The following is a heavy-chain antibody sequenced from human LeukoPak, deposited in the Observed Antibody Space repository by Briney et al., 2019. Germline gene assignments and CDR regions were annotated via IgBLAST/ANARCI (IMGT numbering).Heavy chain of an antibody. V-gene: IGHV3-33*01. CDR1: GFTFSSYG. CDR2: IWYDGSNK. D-gene: IGHD2-2*01. J-gene: IGHJ4*02. Sequence: GRSLRLSCAASGFTFSSYGMHWVRQAPGKGLEWVAVIWYDGSNKYYADSVKGRFTISRDNSKNTLYLQMNSLRAEDTAVYYCARAPPLGYCSSTSCPERPPFDYWGQGTLVTVSS. CDR3: ARAPPLGYCSSTSCPERPPFDY.